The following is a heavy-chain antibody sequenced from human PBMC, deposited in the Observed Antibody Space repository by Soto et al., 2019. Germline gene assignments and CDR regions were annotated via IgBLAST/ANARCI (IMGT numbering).Heavy chain of an antibody. V-gene: IGHV4-31*03. J-gene: IGHJ6*03. D-gene: IGHD6-13*01. CDR2: IYYSGST. CDR1: GGSISSGGYY. Sequence: QVQLQESGPGLVKPSQTLSLTCTVSGGSISSGGYYWSWIRQHPGKGLEWIGYIYYSGSTYYNPSLTSRVTISVDTSKNQFSLKLSSVTAADTAVYYCARTSAAPPVYYYYYMDVWGKGTTVTVSS. CDR3: ARTSAAPPVYYYYYMDV.